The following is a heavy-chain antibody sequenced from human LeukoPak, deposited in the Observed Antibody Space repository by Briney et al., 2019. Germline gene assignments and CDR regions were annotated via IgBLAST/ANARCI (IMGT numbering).Heavy chain of an antibody. Sequence: GASVKVSCKASGYTFTSYAMNWVRQAPGQGLEWMGWINTNTGNPTYAQGFTGRFVFSLDTSVSTAYLQISSLKAEDTAVYYCARAVRKVPWQWLVPGRSMDVWGQGTTVTVSS. CDR2: INTNTGNP. CDR1: GYTFTSYA. CDR3: ARAVRKVPWQWLVPGRSMDV. J-gene: IGHJ6*02. D-gene: IGHD6-19*01. V-gene: IGHV7-4-1*02.